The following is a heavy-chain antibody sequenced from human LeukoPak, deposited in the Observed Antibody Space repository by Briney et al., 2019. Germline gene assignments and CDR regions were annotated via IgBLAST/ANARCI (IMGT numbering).Heavy chain of an antibody. CDR2: IGTAGDT. D-gene: IGHD1-26*01. CDR3: ARQMTPHGNFDY. Sequence: PGGSLRLSCAASGFTFSAYAMHWVRHPTGKGLEWVSAIGTAGDTFYPGSVKGRFTISRENVKNSLYLQMNSLRAEDTAVYYCARQMTPHGNFDYWGQGTLVTVSS. CDR1: GFTFSAYA. J-gene: IGHJ4*02. V-gene: IGHV3-13*01.